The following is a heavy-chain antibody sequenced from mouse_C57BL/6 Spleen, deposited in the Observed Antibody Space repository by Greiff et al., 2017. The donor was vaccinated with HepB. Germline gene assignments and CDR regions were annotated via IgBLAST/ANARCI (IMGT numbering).Heavy chain of an antibody. J-gene: IGHJ4*01. V-gene: IGHV1-81*01. Sequence: VQLQQSGAELARPGASVKLSCKASGYTFTSYGISWVKQRTGQGLEWIGEIYPRSGNTYYNEKFKGKATLTADKSSSTAYMELRSLTSEDSAVYFCARSVGYYHYAMDYWGQGTSVTVSS. CDR3: ARSVGYYHYAMDY. D-gene: IGHD2-3*01. CDR2: IYPRSGNT. CDR1: GYTFTSYG.